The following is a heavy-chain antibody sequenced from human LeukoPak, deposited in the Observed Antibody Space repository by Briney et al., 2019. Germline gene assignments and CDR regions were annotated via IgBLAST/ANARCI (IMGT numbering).Heavy chain of an antibody. D-gene: IGHD6-13*01. V-gene: IGHV4-4*07. J-gene: IGHJ4*02. Sequence: KSSETLSLTCTVSGGSISSYYWSWIRQPAGKGLEWIGRIYTSRSTNYNPSLKSRVTMSVDTSKNQFSLKLSSVTAADTAVYYCARGDIAAAGAPLGYWGQGTLVTVSS. CDR1: GGSISSYY. CDR3: ARGDIAAAGAPLGY. CDR2: IYTSRST.